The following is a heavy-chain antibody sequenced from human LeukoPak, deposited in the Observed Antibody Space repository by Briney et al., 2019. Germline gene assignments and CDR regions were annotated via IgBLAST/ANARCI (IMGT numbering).Heavy chain of an antibody. J-gene: IGHJ6*03. Sequence: GASVKVSCKASGGTFSSYAISWVRQAPGQGLEWMGGIIPIFGTANYAQKFQGRVTITTDESTSTAYMELSSLRSEDTAAYYCARAGGLLSYYYMDVWGKGTTVTVSS. D-gene: IGHD3-10*01. V-gene: IGHV1-69*05. CDR2: IIPIFGTA. CDR1: GGTFSSYA. CDR3: ARAGGLLSYYYMDV.